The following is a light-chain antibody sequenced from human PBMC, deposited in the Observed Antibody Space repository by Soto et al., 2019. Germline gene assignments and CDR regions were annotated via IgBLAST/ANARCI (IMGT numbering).Light chain of an antibody. V-gene: IGKV1-12*01. CDR2: AAS. CDR1: QSISSW. CDR3: QQGDSFPIT. J-gene: IGKJ5*01. Sequence: DIQMTQSPSSVSASVGDRVTITCRASQSISSWLAWYQQKPGTVPKLLIYAASSLQVGVPSRFSGSGTGTELTLTITSLQPEDFGTYYCQQGDSFPITFGQGTRLEIK.